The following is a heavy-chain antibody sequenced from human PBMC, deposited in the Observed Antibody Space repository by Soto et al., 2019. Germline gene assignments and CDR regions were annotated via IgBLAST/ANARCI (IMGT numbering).Heavy chain of an antibody. CDR2: ISAHNGNT. CDR1: GYAFTTYG. Sequence: QVHLVQSGAEVKKPGASVKVSCKGSGYAFTTYGITWVRQAPGQGLEWMGWISAHNGNTNYAQKLQGRVTVTRDTSPSTAYMELRSLRSDDTAVSDCAGGRDGDYWGQGARVNVSS. J-gene: IGHJ4*02. D-gene: IGHD6-6*01. V-gene: IGHV1-18*01. CDR3: AGGRDGDY.